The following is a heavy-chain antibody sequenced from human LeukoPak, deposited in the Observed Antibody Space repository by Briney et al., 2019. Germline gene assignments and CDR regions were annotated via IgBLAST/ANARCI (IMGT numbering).Heavy chain of an antibody. CDR2: IKSKTDGGTT. CDR1: GFTFSNAW. CDR3: TTLGYCSSTSCYG. D-gene: IGHD2-2*01. J-gene: IGHJ4*02. Sequence: GGSLSLSCAASGFTFSNAWMSWVRQAPGKGLEWVGRIKSKTDGGTTDYAAPVKGRFTISRDDSKNTLYLQMNSLKTEDTAVYYCTTLGYCSSTSCYGWGQGTLVTVSS. V-gene: IGHV3-15*01.